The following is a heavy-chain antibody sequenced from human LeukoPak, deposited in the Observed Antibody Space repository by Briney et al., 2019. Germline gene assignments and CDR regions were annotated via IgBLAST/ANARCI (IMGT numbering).Heavy chain of an antibody. D-gene: IGHD2-15*01. V-gene: IGHV1-3*01. Sequence: ASVKVSCKASGYTFTSYGISWVRQAPGQGLEWMGWINAGNGNTKYSQNFQGRVTITRDTSASTAYMELTSLTSEDTAVYYCARAGYCSGGSCYTFDYWGQGTLVTVSS. J-gene: IGHJ4*02. CDR2: INAGNGNT. CDR3: ARAGYCSGGSCYTFDY. CDR1: GYTFTSYG.